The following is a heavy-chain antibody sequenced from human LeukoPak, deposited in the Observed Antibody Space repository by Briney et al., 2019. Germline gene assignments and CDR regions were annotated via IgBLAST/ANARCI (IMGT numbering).Heavy chain of an antibody. D-gene: IGHD3-10*01. CDR1: GVSFSDYS. J-gene: IGHJ3*02. CDR3: AIGVGEFCPDACNI. Sequence: SETLSPTCAVFGVSFSDYSWTWIRQTPGKGLEWIGEINHRGGTNYNPSLKSRLTISVDTSKNQFSLNLTSVTAADTAVYYCAIGVGEFCPDACNIWGQGTMVGVFS. CDR2: INHRGGT. V-gene: IGHV4-34*01.